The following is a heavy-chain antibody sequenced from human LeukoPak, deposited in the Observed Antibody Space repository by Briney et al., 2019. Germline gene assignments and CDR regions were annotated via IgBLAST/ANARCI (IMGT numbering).Heavy chain of an antibody. CDR1: GFIVSSNY. V-gene: IGHV3-53*01. J-gene: IGHJ4*02. CDR2: IHSGGST. D-gene: IGHD2-2*01. Sequence: GGSLRLSCAASGFIVSSNYISWVRQAPGKGLEWVSFIHSGGSTYYADYVKCRFTISRDNSKNTPYLQMNSLRAEDTAVYYCARTGYCSSTSCALSAAYWGQGSLVTVSS. CDR3: ARTGYCSSTSCALSAAY.